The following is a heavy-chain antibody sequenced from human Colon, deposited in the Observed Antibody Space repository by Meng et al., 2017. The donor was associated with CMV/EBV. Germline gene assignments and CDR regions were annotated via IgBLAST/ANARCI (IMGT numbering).Heavy chain of an antibody. V-gene: IGHV4-61*01. CDR1: GGTVSSTTYY. D-gene: IGHD3-10*01. Sequence: SETLSLTCTVSGGTVSSTTYYWTWIRQSPGKGLEWIGNIYYSGRTYTGSTTYNPSLRSRLTISVDTSKNQFSLKLSSVTAADTAVYYCARDRGGDGDYYFGMDVWGQGTTVTVSS. CDR2: IYYSGRT. CDR3: ARDRGGDGDYYFGMDV. J-gene: IGHJ6*02.